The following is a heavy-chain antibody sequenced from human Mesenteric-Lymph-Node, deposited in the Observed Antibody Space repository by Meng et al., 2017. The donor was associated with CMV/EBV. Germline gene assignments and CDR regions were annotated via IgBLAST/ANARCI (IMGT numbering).Heavy chain of an antibody. CDR1: GFSFSNHG. D-gene: IGHD6-13*01. J-gene: IGHJ5*02. V-gene: IGHV3-30*02. CDR2: IWFDGSSK. CDR3: ARGEGGSSWYLLDL. Sequence: GESLKISCAASGFSFSNHGMHWVRQAPGKGLEWVAFIWFDGSSKYYADSVKGRFTISRDNSKSTLFLQMNSLRAEDTAVYHCARGEGGSSWYLLDLWGQGTLVTVSS.